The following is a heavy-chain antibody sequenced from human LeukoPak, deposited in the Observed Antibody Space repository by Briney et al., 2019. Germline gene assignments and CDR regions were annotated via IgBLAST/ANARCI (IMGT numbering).Heavy chain of an antibody. J-gene: IGHJ4*02. CDR1: GFTFSSYA. V-gene: IGHV3-23*01. Sequence: GGSLRLPCAASGFTFSSYAMSWVRQAPGKGLEWVSAISGSGGSTYYADSVKGRFTISRDNSKNTLYLQMNSLRAEDTAVYYCAKDDRRFLEWLSYNYFDYWGQGTLVTVSS. CDR3: AKDDRRFLEWLSYNYFDY. CDR2: ISGSGGST. D-gene: IGHD3-3*01.